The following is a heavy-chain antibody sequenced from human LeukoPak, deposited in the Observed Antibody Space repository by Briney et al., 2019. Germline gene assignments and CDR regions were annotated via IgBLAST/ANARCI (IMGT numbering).Heavy chain of an antibody. V-gene: IGHV3-7*01. CDR2: IKQDGSEK. CDR3: ARAGYYYDSSGYYPKVSKFDY. D-gene: IGHD3-22*01. J-gene: IGHJ4*02. Sequence: GGSLRLSCAASGFTFSSYWMSWVRQAPGKGLEWVANIKQDGSEKYYVDSVKGRFTISRDNAKNSLYLQMNSLRAEDTAVYYCARAGYYYDSSGYYPKVSKFDYWGQGTLVTVSS. CDR1: GFTFSSYW.